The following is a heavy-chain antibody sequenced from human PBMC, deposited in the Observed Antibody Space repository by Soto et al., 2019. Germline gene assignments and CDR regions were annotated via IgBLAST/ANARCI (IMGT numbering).Heavy chain of an antibody. CDR3: ARRYCSGDSCYYYGMDV. Sequence: QVQLVQSGAEVKKPGSSVKVSCKASGGTFSSYAISWVGQAPGQGLEWMGGIIPIFGTANYAQKFQGRVTITADESTSTAYMELSSLRSEDTAVYYCARRYCSGDSCYYYGMDVWGQGTTVTVSS. CDR1: GGTFSSYA. CDR2: IIPIFGTA. J-gene: IGHJ6*02. D-gene: IGHD2-15*01. V-gene: IGHV1-69*12.